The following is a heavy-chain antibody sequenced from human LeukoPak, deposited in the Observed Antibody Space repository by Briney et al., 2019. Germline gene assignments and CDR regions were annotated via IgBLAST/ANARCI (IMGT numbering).Heavy chain of an antibody. Sequence: GGSLRLSCAASGFTFSSYAMSWVRQAPGKGVEWVSAISGSGGSTYYADSVKGRFTISRDNSKNTLYLQMNSLRAEDTAVYYCATHYDFWSGFLAPLDYWGQGTLVAVSS. D-gene: IGHD3-3*01. CDR1: GFTFSSYA. CDR2: ISGSGGST. J-gene: IGHJ4*02. V-gene: IGHV3-23*01. CDR3: ATHYDFWSGFLAPLDY.